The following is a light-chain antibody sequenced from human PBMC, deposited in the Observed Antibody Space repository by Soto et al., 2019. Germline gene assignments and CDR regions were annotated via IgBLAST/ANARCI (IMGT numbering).Light chain of an antibody. J-gene: IGKJ4*01. CDR3: MQSLQTPLT. CDR2: LCS. Sequence: DIVMTQSPLSLPVTPGEPASISCRSSQNLLHSNGYNYLDWYLQKPGQSPQLLIFLCSNRASGVPDRFSGSGSCTDFTLKISRVEAEDVGVYYCMQSLQTPLTFGGGTKVESK. CDR1: QNLLHSNGYNY. V-gene: IGKV2-28*01.